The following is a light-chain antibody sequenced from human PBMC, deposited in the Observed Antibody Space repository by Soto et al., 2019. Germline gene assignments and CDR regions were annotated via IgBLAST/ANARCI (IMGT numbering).Light chain of an antibody. CDR3: VQSLQTPYT. V-gene: IGKV2-28*01. Sequence: DIVMTQSPLSLPVTPGEPASISCRSSQSLLHTNGYTYLDWYLQKPGQSPHILIYLGSNRASGVPDRFSGSGSGTDFTLKISRVEAEDVGLYYCVQSLQTPYTFGQGTKLEIK. CDR1: QSLLHTNGYTY. CDR2: LGS. J-gene: IGKJ2*01.